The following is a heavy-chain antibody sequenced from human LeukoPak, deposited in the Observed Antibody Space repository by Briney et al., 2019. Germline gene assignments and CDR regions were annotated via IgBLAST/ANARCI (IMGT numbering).Heavy chain of an antibody. V-gene: IGHV3-11*01. CDR1: GFTFSNYA. J-gene: IGHJ4*02. Sequence: GGSLRLSCAASGFTFSNYAMSWVRQAPGKGLEWVSYISSSGSTIYYADSVKGRFTISRDNAKNSLYLQMNSLRAEDTAVYYCARGEGGYSYVQNFDYWGQGTLVTVSS. CDR3: ARGEGGYSYVQNFDY. D-gene: IGHD5-18*01. CDR2: ISSSGSTI.